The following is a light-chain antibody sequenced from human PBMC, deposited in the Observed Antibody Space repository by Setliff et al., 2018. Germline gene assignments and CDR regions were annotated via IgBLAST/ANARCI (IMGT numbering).Light chain of an antibody. V-gene: IGLV1-51*01. Sequence: QSALTQLPSVSAAPGQKVTISCSGSSSNIGNNYVSWYQQLPGTAPKLLIYDNNKRPSGIPDRSSGSESGTSATLGITGLQTGDEADYYCGTWDSSLSAVVFGGGTK. CDR2: DNN. CDR1: SSNIGNNY. J-gene: IGLJ2*01. CDR3: GTWDSSLSAVV.